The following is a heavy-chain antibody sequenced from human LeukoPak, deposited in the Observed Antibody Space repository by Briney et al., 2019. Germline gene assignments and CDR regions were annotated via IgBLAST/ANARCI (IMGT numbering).Heavy chain of an antibody. V-gene: IGHV3-30*19. CDR1: SGFAASGFTFSTFG. D-gene: IGHD1-1*01. CDR3: ARDPGPYGDYMDV. Sequence: PGGSLRLSCAASGFAASGFTFSTFGMHWVRQAPGKGLEWVAVRSYDGSNKYYADSVKGRFTISRDNSKNTLYLQMNSLRVEDTAVYYCARDPGPYGDYMDVWGKGTTVTVSS. J-gene: IGHJ6*03. CDR2: RSYDGSNK.